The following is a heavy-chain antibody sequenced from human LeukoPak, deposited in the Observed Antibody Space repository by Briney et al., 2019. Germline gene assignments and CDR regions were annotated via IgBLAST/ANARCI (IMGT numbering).Heavy chain of an antibody. CDR2: INPSGGST. J-gene: IGHJ4*02. D-gene: IGHD6-13*01. V-gene: IGHV1-46*01. Sequence: ASVKVSCKASGYTFTNYYIHWVRQAPGQGLEWMGIINPSGGSTSYAQKFQGRVTMTRDTSTSTVYVELSSLRSEDTAVYYCARGGAAAGTVDYWGQGTLVTVSS. CDR3: ARGGAAAGTVDY. CDR1: GYTFTNYY.